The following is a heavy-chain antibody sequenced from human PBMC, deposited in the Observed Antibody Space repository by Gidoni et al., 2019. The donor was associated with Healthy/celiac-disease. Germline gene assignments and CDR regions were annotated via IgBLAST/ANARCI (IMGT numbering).Heavy chain of an antibody. Sequence: QVQLQESGPGLVKPSETLSLTCTVSGGSISSYSWSWIRQPPGKGLECIGYSYYSGSTNYNPSLKSRVTISVDTSKNQFSLKLSSVTAADTAVDYCARGGGYIDAFDIWGQGTMVTVSS. CDR3: ARGGGYIDAFDI. D-gene: IGHD5-12*01. CDR1: GGSISSYS. V-gene: IGHV4-59*01. J-gene: IGHJ3*02. CDR2: SYYSGST.